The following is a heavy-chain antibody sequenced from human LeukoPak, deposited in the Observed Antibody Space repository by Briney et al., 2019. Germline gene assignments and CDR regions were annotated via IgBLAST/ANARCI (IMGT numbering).Heavy chain of an antibody. D-gene: IGHD3-22*01. J-gene: IGHJ4*02. Sequence: PGGSLRLSCAASGFTFSSYEMNWVRQAPGKGLEWVSYISSSGSTIYYADSVKGRFTISRDNAKNSLYLQMNSLRAEDTAVYYCARETEYYYDSSGPSQFDYWGQGTLVTVSS. CDR3: ARETEYYYDSSGPSQFDY. CDR2: ISSSGSTI. CDR1: GFTFSSYE. V-gene: IGHV3-48*03.